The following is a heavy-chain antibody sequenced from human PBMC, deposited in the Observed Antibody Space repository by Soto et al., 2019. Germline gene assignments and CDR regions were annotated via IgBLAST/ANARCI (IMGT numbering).Heavy chain of an antibody. D-gene: IGHD3-10*01. CDR3: GRTYTGG. Sequence: LQSGGGVVQPGGSLRLSCAASGFSLRDHALSWVRQAPGGGLEWVSGISGSEDRTNYADFVRGRFIISKDRAKNTLYLDMSGLRVDDTAVYFCGRTYTGGWGQGPLVTVSS. CDR2: ISGSEDRT. V-gene: IGHV3-23*01. CDR1: GFSLRDHA. J-gene: IGHJ4*02.